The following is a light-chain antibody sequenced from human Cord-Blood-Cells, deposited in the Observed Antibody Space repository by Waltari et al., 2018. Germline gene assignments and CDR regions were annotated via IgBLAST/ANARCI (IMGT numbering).Light chain of an antibody. CDR1: SSTIWNNY. CDR2: DNN. Sequence: QSVLPPPPSVSAAPGQKVTISCSGRSSTIWNNYVSWYQQLPGTAPKLLIHDNNERPSGIPDRFSGSKSGTSATLDITGLQTGDEADYYCGTWDSSLSAGVFGGGTKLTVL. J-gene: IGLJ3*02. CDR3: GTWDSSLSAGV. V-gene: IGLV1-51*01.